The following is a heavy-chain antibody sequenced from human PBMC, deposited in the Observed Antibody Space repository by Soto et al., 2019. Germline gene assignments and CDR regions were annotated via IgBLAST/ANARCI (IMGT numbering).Heavy chain of an antibody. D-gene: IGHD3-10*01. CDR2: INPNSGGT. J-gene: IGHJ6*02. Sequence: GASVKVSCKASGYTFTSYGISWVRQAPGQGLEWMGWINPNSGGTNYAQKFQGWVTMTRDTSISTAYMELSRLRSDDTAVYYCARNKGSGSGRYYGMDVWGQGTTVTVSS. V-gene: IGHV1-2*04. CDR1: GYTFTSYG. CDR3: ARNKGSGSGRYYGMDV.